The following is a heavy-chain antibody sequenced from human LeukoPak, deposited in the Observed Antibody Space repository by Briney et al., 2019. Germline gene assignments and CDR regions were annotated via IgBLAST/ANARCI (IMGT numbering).Heavy chain of an antibody. Sequence: GGSLRLSCAASGFTVSSNYMSWVRQAPGKGLEWVSVIYSGGSTYYADSVKGRFTISRDNSKNTLYLQMNSLRAEDTAVYYCARDYSNYNGFDYWGQGTLVTVSS. J-gene: IGHJ4*02. CDR1: GFTVSSNY. CDR3: ARDYSNYNGFDY. CDR2: IYSGGST. D-gene: IGHD4-11*01. V-gene: IGHV3-66*01.